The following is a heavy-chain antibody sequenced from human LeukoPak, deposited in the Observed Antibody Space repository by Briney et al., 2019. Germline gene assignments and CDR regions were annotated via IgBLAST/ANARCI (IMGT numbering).Heavy chain of an antibody. Sequence: SETLSLTCTVSGGSISTTNYYWGWIRQSPGKGLEWFGCVYYSGSTYYNPSLKSRVTISVDTSQNQFSLQLTSVTAADTAVYYCARHWYFDLWGRGTLVTVSS. V-gene: IGHV4-39*07. J-gene: IGHJ2*01. CDR3: ARHWYFDL. CDR2: VYYSGST. CDR1: GGSISTTNYY.